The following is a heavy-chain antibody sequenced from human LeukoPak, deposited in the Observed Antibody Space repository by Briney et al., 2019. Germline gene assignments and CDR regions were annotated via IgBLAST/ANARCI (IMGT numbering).Heavy chain of an antibody. Sequence: ASVNVSCKASGYTFTIYGISWVRQAPGQGLEWMGWISAYNGNTNYAQKLQGRVTMTTDTSTSTAYMELRSLRSDDTAVYYCARDEPYYDFWSGYSYYYYGMDVWGQGTTVTVSS. V-gene: IGHV1-18*01. D-gene: IGHD3-3*01. CDR3: ARDEPYYDFWSGYSYYYYGMDV. CDR1: GYTFTIYG. J-gene: IGHJ6*02. CDR2: ISAYNGNT.